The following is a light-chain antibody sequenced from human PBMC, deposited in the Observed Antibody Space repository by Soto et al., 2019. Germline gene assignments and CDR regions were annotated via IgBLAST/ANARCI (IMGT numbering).Light chain of an antibody. Sequence: EIVMTQSPATLSVSPGERATLSCRASQSVGSDLAWYQQKPGQAPRLLIYGASTRATGIQARFSGSGSGTEFTLTISSLQSEDFAIYFCQQYNNWPPDGTFGQGTKVEIK. CDR1: QSVGSD. CDR2: GAS. V-gene: IGKV3-15*01. J-gene: IGKJ1*01. CDR3: QQYNNWPPDGT.